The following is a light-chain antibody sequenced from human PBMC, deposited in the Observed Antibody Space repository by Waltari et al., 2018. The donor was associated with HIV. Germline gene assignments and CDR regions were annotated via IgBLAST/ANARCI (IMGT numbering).Light chain of an antibody. CDR1: SNNMTAYA. CDR3: SAWDYSLSARV. V-gene: IGLV1-44*01. Sequence: QSALTQQASVSGTVGQKVTLPCTGDSNNMTAYALAWYQQISHVAPKTVMFGNSLPSGIPDRFSASKSGTTASLTISGLQPEDEADYYCSAWDYSLSARVFGGGTRLTVL. J-gene: IGLJ3*02. CDR2: GNS.